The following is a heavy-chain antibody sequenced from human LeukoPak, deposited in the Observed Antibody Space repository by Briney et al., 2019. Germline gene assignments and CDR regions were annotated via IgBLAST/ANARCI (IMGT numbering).Heavy chain of an antibody. CDR3: ARESFIAAAGNGYNWFDP. D-gene: IGHD6-13*01. V-gene: IGHV4-34*01. Sequence: GSLRLSCAASGFTFSNAWMSWVRQAPGKGLEWIGEINHSGSTNYNPSLKSRVTISVDTSKNQFSLKLRSVTAADTAVYYCARESFIAAAGNGYNWFDPWGQGTLVTISS. J-gene: IGHJ5*02. CDR2: INHSGST. CDR1: GFTFSNAW.